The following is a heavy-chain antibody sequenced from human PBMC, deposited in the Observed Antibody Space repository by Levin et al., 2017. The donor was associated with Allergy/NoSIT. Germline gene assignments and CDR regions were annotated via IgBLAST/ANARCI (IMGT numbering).Heavy chain of an antibody. V-gene: IGHV3-74*01. CDR1: GFTFSNNW. CDR2: ISGDVSTT. CDR3: AGSDYFHY. J-gene: IGHJ4*02. Sequence: GGSLRLSCVASGFTFSNNWMHWVRQAPGKGLVWVSRISGDVSTTSYADSVKGRFTISRDNAKNTLYLQMNSVRAEDTAVYYCAGSDYFHYWGQGTLVTVSS. D-gene: IGHD3-10*01.